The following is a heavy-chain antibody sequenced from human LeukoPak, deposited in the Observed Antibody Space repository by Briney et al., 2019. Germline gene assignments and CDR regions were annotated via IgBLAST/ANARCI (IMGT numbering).Heavy chain of an antibody. CDR2: ISGSGGST. CDR3: AKDWGSGSYQPDAFDI. J-gene: IGHJ3*02. V-gene: IGHV3-23*01. CDR1: GFTFSSYA. Sequence: GGSLRLSCAASGFTFSSYAMSWVRQAPGKGLEWVSAISGSGGSTYYADSVKGRFTISRDNSKNTLYLQMNSLRAEDTAVYYCAKDWGSGSYQPDAFDIWGQGTMVTVSS. D-gene: IGHD1-26*01.